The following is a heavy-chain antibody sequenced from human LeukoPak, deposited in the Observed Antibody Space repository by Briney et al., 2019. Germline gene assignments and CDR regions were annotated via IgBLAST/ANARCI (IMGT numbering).Heavy chain of an antibody. CDR1: GYTFTSYA. CDR3: ARGAGFAEPLPEY. J-gene: IGHJ4*02. D-gene: IGHD1-14*01. Sequence: ASVKVSCKASGYTFTSYAIQWVRQAPGQRLEWMGWTNAGHGNTKYSQKFQGRVTITRDTSASTAYMELSSLRSEDTAVYYCARGAGFAEPLPEYWGQGTLLTVSS. V-gene: IGHV1-3*01. CDR2: TNAGHGNT.